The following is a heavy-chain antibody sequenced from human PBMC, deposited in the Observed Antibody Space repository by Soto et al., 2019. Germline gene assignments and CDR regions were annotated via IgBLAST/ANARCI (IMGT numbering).Heavy chain of an antibody. CDR3: AKDILRYFDWLSVAGYYGMDV. CDR2: ISYDGSNK. Sequence: PGGSLRLSCAASGFTFSSYGMHWVRQAPGKGLEWVAVISYDGSNKYYADSVKGRFTISRDNSKNTLYLQMNSLRAEDTAVYYCAKDILRYFDWLSVAGYYGMDVWGQGTTVTVSS. V-gene: IGHV3-30*18. CDR1: GFTFSSYG. D-gene: IGHD3-9*01. J-gene: IGHJ6*02.